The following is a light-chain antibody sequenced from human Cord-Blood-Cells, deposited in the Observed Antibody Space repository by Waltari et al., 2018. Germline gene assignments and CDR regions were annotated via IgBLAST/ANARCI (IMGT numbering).Light chain of an antibody. J-gene: IGKJ5*01. CDR1: QSVSSN. Sequence: EIVMTQSPATLSVSPGERATLSCRASQSVSSNLAWYQQKPGQAPRLLSYGASTRATGIPARFSGGGSGTEFTLTISSLQSEDFAVYYCQQYNNWLITFGQGTRLEIK. V-gene: IGKV3-15*01. CDR2: GAS. CDR3: QQYNNWLIT.